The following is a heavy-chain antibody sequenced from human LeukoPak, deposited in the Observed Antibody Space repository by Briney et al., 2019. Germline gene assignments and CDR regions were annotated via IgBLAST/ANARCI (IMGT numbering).Heavy chain of an antibody. CDR2: IKEDGSEK. CDR1: GFTFSAHW. D-gene: IGHD3-22*01. Sequence: GGSLRLSCAASGFTFSAHWMSWVRQAPGKGLEWVANIKEDGSEKYYVDSVKGRFTISRDIAKNSLYLQMNSLRAEDTAVYYCAKDLNHIVVVIKNPPDYWGQGTLVTVSS. CDR3: AKDLNHIVVVIKNPPDY. J-gene: IGHJ4*02. V-gene: IGHV3-7*03.